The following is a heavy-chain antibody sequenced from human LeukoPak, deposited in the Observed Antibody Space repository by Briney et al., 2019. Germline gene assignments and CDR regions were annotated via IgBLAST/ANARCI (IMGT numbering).Heavy chain of an antibody. J-gene: IGHJ4*02. Sequence: SETLSLTCTVSGDSMSDYFWTWIRQPPGKGLEWIGYAADSGSTYYNPSLKSRVTISVDTSKNQFSLKLSSVTAADTAVYYCANVDTAMATGVTYWGQGTLVTVSS. D-gene: IGHD5-18*01. CDR1: GDSMSDYF. V-gene: IGHV4-59*04. CDR2: AADSGST. CDR3: ANVDTAMATGVTY.